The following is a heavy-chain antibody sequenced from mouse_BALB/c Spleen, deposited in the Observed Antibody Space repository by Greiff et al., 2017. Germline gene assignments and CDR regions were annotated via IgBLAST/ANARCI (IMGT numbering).Heavy chain of an antibody. CDR3: ARDYYGHYYAMDY. V-gene: IGHV3-2*02. J-gene: IGHJ4*01. CDR2: ISYSGST. CDR1: GYSITSDYA. Sequence: EVQLQESGPGLVKPSQSLSLTCTVTGYSITSDYAWNWIRQFPGNKLEWMGYISYSGSTSYNPSLKSRISITRDTSKNQFFLQLNSVTTDDTATYYCARDYYGHYYAMDYWGQGTSVTVSS. D-gene: IGHD1-2*01.